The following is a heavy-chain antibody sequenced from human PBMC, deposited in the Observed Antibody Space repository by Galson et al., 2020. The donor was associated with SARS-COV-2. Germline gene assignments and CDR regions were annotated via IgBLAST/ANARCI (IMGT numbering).Heavy chain of an antibody. CDR2: IWYDGSKQ. Sequence: GGSLRLSCAASGFTFSSYGMHWVRQAPGKGLEWVAVIWYDGSKQYYADSVKGRFTISRDNSRNTLYLQMNSLRAEDTAVYYCAKDQIASGATPISTGYLEFWGQGTLVTVSS. J-gene: IGHJ4*02. CDR3: AKDQIASGATPISTGYLEF. D-gene: IGHD6-13*01. V-gene: IGHV3-33*06. CDR1: GFTFSSYG.